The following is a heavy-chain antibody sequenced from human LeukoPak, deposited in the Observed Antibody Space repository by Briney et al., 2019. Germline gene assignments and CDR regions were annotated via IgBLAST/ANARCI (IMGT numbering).Heavy chain of an antibody. V-gene: IGHV3-30*04. D-gene: IGHD6-13*01. J-gene: IGHJ3*02. CDR1: GFTFSSYA. CDR2: ISYDGSNK. Sequence: PGGSLRLSCAASGFTFSSYAMHWVRQAPGKGLEWVAVISYDGSNKYYADSVKGRFTISRDNSKNTLYLQMNSLRAEDTAVYYCASPFKQQLIYTDAFDIWGQGTMVTVSS. CDR3: ASPFKQQLIYTDAFDI.